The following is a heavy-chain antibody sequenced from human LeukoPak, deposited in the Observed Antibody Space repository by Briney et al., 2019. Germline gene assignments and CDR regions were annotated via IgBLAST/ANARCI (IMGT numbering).Heavy chain of an antibody. D-gene: IGHD3-22*01. CDR2: INHSGST. Sequence: SETLSLTCAVYGGSFSGYYWSWIRQPPGKGLEWIGEINHSGSTNYNPSLKSRVTISVDTSKNQFSLKLSSVTAADTAVYYCARDRVTMKMGLDYWGQGTLVTVSS. CDR1: GGSFSGYY. J-gene: IGHJ4*02. V-gene: IGHV4-34*01. CDR3: ARDRVTMKMGLDY.